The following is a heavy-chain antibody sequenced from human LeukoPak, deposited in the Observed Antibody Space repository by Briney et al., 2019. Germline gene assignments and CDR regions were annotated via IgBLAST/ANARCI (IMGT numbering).Heavy chain of an antibody. CDR3: VRGHTVRGMDV. CDR1: GGSISVYY. CDR2: IYGSGAT. D-gene: IGHD4-17*01. J-gene: IGHJ6*02. V-gene: IGHV4-59*01. Sequence: SETLSLTCTVSGGSISVYYWNWIRQPPGKGLEWLGYIYGSGATNYNPSLKSRVIISVDKSRDQLSLNLTSVTAADTAMYYCVRGHTVRGMDVWGQGSTVTVSS.